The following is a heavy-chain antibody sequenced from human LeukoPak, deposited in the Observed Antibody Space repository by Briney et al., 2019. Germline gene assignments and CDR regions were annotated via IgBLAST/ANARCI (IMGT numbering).Heavy chain of an antibody. V-gene: IGHV4-39*01. J-gene: IGHJ4*02. D-gene: IGHD3-3*01. CDR1: GGSISSSGYF. Sequence: KPSETLSLTCTVSGGSISSSGYFWGWIRQPPGKGLEWIASIYYTGSAYYNPSLKSRVTISVDTSKSQFSLKLSSVTAAGTAVYYCARQTGRLRFPFDYWGQGTLVTVSS. CDR3: ARQTGRLRFPFDY. CDR2: IYYTGSA.